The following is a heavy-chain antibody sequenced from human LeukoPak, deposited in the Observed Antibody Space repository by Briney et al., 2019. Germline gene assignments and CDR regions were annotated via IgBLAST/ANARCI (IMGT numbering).Heavy chain of an antibody. Sequence: GGSLRLSCAASGITFSSHGMSWVRQAPGKGLEWVSSISGSGGSTYYADSVKGRFTISRDDAKNSLFLQMNSLRAEDTATYYCARGEFGDYYYFYMDVWGKGTTVTVSS. J-gene: IGHJ6*03. CDR3: ARGEFGDYYYFYMDV. V-gene: IGHV3-21*01. CDR1: GITFSSHG. D-gene: IGHD2/OR15-2a*01. CDR2: ISGSGGST.